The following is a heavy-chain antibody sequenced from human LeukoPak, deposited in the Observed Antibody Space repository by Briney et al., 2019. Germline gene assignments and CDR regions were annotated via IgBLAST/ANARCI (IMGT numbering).Heavy chain of an antibody. CDR3: AKDGGRGPRGLTAAEYFDY. CDR2: ISYDGSNK. Sequence: GGSLRLSCAASGFTFSSYGMHWVRQAPGKGLEWVAVISYDGSNKYHADSVKGRFTISRDNSKNTLYLQMNSLRAEDTAVYYCAKDGGRGPRGLTAAEYFDYWGQGTLVTVSS. D-gene: IGHD6-13*01. CDR1: GFTFSSYG. J-gene: IGHJ4*02. V-gene: IGHV3-30*18.